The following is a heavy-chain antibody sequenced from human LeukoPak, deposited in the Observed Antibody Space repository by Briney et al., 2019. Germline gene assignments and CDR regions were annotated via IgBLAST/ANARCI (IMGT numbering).Heavy chain of an antibody. D-gene: IGHD3-16*01. J-gene: IGHJ4*02. V-gene: IGHV3-23*01. CDR1: GFTLSTYP. CDR3: AKDSLPSYGGYFDF. Sequence: GGSLRLSCAASGFTLSTYPMSWVRQAPGKGLGWVSGMSGSGGSTYYADFVKGRFTISRDNSKNTLYLQMNTLRAEDTAVYYCAKDSLPSYGGYFDFWGQGTLVTVSS. CDR2: MSGSGGST.